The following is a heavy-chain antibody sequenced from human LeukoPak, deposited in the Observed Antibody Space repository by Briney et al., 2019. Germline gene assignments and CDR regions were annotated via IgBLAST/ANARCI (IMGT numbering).Heavy chain of an antibody. CDR2: MSSDESTT. CDR1: GFTLSSYW. D-gene: IGHD3-10*01. J-gene: IGHJ5*02. V-gene: IGHV3-74*01. CDR3: ARGRGPYGWFDP. Sequence: GGSLRLSCAASGFTLSSYWMHWARQTPGKGLVWVSRMSSDESTTNYADSVRCRFTISRDNAKNALYLQMNNLRAEDTAIYFCARGRGPYGWFDPWGQGTLVTVSS.